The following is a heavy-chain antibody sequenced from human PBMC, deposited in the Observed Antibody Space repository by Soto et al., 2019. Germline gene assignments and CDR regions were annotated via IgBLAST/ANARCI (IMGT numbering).Heavy chain of an antibody. CDR2: ISSSSSTI. V-gene: IGHV3-48*01. Sequence: EVQMVESGGGLVQPGGSLRLSCAASGFTFSSYSLNWVRQAPGKGLEWVSYISSSSSTIYYADSVKGRFTISRDNAKNSLSLQMNSLRAEDTAVYYCARRGVISPSYYFDYCGQGTLVTVSS. CDR3: ARRGVISPSYYFDY. CDR1: GFTFSSYS. D-gene: IGHD3-10*01. J-gene: IGHJ4*02.